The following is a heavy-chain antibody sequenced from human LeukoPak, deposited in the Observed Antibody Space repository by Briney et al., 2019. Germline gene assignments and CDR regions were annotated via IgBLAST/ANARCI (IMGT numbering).Heavy chain of an antibody. Sequence: SVKVSCKASGGTFSSYAISWVRQAPGQGLEWMGGIIPIFGTANYAQKFQGRVTITADKSTSTAYMELSSLRSEDTAVYYCARAXNNYYDSSGYYYQDAFDIWGQGTMVTVSS. CDR2: IIPIFGTA. D-gene: IGHD3-22*01. CDR3: ARAXNNYYDSSGYYYQDAFDI. J-gene: IGHJ3*02. V-gene: IGHV1-69*06. CDR1: GGTFSSYA.